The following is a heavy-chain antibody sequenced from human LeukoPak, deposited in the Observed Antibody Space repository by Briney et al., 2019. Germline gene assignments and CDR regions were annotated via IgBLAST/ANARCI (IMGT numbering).Heavy chain of an antibody. Sequence: GGSLRLSCAASGFTFSSYAMSWVRQAPGKGLEWVSAISGSGSSTYYADSVKGRFTISRDNSKNTLYLQMNSLRAEDTAVYYCAKSKAAAGRLNWFDPWGQGTLDTVSS. D-gene: IGHD6-13*01. J-gene: IGHJ5*02. CDR1: GFTFSSYA. CDR2: ISGSGSST. V-gene: IGHV3-23*01. CDR3: AKSKAAAGRLNWFDP.